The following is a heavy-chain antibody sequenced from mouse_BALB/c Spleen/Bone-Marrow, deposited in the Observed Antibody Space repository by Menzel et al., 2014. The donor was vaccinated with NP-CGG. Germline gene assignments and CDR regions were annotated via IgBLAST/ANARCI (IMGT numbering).Heavy chain of an antibody. Sequence: EVQGVESGGGLVQPGGSRKLSCAASGFTFSSFGMHWVRQAPEKGLEWVAYISSGSSTIYYADTVKGRFTISRDNPKNTLFLQMTSLRSEDTAMYYCARSYYGGSYYFDYWGQGTTLTVSS. J-gene: IGHJ2*01. CDR2: ISSGSSTI. V-gene: IGHV5-17*02. D-gene: IGHD1-1*01. CDR1: GFTFSSFG. CDR3: ARSYYGGSYYFDY.